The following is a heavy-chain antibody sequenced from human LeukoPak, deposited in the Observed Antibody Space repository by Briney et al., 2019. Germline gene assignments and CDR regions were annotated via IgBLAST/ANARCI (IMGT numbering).Heavy chain of an antibody. D-gene: IGHD7-27*01. CDR2: INPNSGGT. J-gene: IGHJ3*02. Sequence: ASVKVSCKASGYTFTGYYMHWVRQAPGQGLEWMGWINPNSGGTNYAQKFQGRVTMTRDTSISTAYMELSRLRSDDTAVYYCAREEATWGAFDIWGQGTMVTVSS. V-gene: IGHV1-2*02. CDR3: AREEATWGAFDI. CDR1: GYTFTGYY.